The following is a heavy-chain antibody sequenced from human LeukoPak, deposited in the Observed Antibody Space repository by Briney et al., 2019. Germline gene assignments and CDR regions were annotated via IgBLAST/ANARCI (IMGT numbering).Heavy chain of an antibody. Sequence: GGSLTLSCGASGFTFSTYAMSWVRQAPGKGLEWVSAVSGSGGSTYYADSVKGRFTISRDNSKNTLYLQMNSLRAEDTAVYYCAKQTYYYDSSGYYYFDYWGQGTLVTVSS. CDR2: VSGSGGST. CDR1: GFTFSTYA. V-gene: IGHV3-23*01. J-gene: IGHJ4*02. CDR3: AKQTYYYDSSGYYYFDY. D-gene: IGHD3-22*01.